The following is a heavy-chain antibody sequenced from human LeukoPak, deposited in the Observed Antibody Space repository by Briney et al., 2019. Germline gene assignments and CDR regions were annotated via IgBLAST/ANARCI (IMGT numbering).Heavy chain of an antibody. CDR3: ARGPYSYDSSGAFDI. D-gene: IGHD3-22*01. Sequence: SETLSLTCAVSGGSISSGGYSWSWIRQPPGKGLEWIGRISSSGSTNYNPSLKSRVTISVDTSKNQFSLKLSSVTAADTAVYFCARGPYSYDSSGAFDIWGQGTMVTVSS. CDR1: GGSISSGGYS. V-gene: IGHV4-61*02. J-gene: IGHJ3*02. CDR2: ISSSGST.